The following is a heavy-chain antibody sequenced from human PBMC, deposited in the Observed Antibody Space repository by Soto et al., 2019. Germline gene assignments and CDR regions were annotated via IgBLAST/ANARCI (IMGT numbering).Heavy chain of an antibody. CDR1: GGSISSGGYY. Sequence: QVQLQESGPGLVKPSQTLSLTCTVSGGSISSGGYYWSWIRQHPGKGLEWIGYIYYGGGTDYNPSLQSRVTISVDTSKNQFSLKLSSVTAADTAVYYCAASCVGCGGFNYYGMDVWGQGTTVTVSS. V-gene: IGHV4-31*03. J-gene: IGHJ6*02. D-gene: IGHD2-21*01. CDR2: IYYGGGT. CDR3: AASCVGCGGFNYYGMDV.